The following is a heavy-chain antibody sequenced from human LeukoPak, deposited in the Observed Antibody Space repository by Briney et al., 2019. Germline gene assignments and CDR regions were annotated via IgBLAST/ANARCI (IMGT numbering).Heavy chain of an antibody. CDR1: GYTFTIYG. D-gene: IGHD6-19*01. Sequence: AAVRVSCMASGYTFTIYGISWVRQAPGQGGERMGWISAYNGNTNYAQRLQGRVTMTTDTSTSTAYMQLRSLRSNDTAVYYCARDPPIAVAGIYNWFDPWGQGTLVTVSS. J-gene: IGHJ5*02. CDR3: ARDPPIAVAGIYNWFDP. V-gene: IGHV1-18*01. CDR2: ISAYNGNT.